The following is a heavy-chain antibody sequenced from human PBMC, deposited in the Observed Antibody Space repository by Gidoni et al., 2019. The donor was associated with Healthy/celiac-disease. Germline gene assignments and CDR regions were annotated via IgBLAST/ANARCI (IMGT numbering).Heavy chain of an antibody. CDR2: IWYDGSNK. J-gene: IGHJ4*02. D-gene: IGHD6-6*01. V-gene: IGHV3-33*01. CDR1: GFTFSSYG. CDR3: ASQRGGYSSSSLDY. Sequence: QVQLVESGGGVVQPGRSLRLSCAASGFTFSSYGMHWVRQAPGKGLEWVAVIWYDGSNKYYADSVKGRFTISRDNSKNTLYLQMNSLRAEDTAVYYCASQRGGYSSSSLDYWGQGTLVTVSS.